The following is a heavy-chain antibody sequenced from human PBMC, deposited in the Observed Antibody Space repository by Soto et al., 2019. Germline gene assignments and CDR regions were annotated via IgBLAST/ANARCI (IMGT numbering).Heavy chain of an antibody. CDR3: AKRPLFWSGRINWFDP. J-gene: IGHJ5*02. Sequence: PGGSLRLSCAASGFTFSSYAMSWVRQAPGKGLEWVSAISGSGGSTYYADSVKGRFTISRDNSKNTLYLQMNSLRAEDTAVYYCAKRPLFWSGRINWFDPWGQGTLVTVSS. V-gene: IGHV3-23*01. CDR1: GFTFSSYA. CDR2: ISGSGGST. D-gene: IGHD3-3*01.